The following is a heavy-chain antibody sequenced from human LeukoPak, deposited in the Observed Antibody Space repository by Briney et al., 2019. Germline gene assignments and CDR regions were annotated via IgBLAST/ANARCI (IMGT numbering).Heavy chain of an antibody. Sequence: GGSLRLSCAASGFTVSSNYMSWVRQAPGEGLEWVSGISGSGDSTYYADSVKGRFAISRDNSKNTLYLQMNSLRADDTAAYYCAKGEAWGNYIFGSWGQGTLVTVSS. CDR3: AKGEAWGNYIFGS. CDR1: GFTVSSNY. D-gene: IGHD1-7*01. J-gene: IGHJ4*02. V-gene: IGHV3-23*01. CDR2: ISGSGDST.